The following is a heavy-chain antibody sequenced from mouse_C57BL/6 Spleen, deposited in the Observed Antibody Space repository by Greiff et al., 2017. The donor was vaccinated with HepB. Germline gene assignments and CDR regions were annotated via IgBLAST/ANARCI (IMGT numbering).Heavy chain of an antibody. Sequence: EVHLVESGGGLVKPGGSLKLSCAASGFTFSSYAMSWVRQTPEKRLEWVATISDGGSYTYYPDNVKGRFTISRDNAKNNLYLQMSHLKSEDTAMYYCARDGLITTVVADWYFDVWGTGTTVTVSS. CDR3: ARDGLITTVVADWYFDV. V-gene: IGHV5-4*01. J-gene: IGHJ1*03. D-gene: IGHD1-1*01. CDR1: GFTFSSYA. CDR2: ISDGGSYT.